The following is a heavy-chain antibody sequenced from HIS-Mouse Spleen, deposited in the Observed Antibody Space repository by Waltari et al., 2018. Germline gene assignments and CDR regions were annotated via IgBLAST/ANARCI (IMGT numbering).Heavy chain of an antibody. CDR2: IYTSGST. Sequence: QVQLQESGPGLVKPSETLSLTCTASGGSISSYYWSWIRQPAGQGPELIGRIYTSGSTNYNPSLKSRVTMSVDTSKNQFSLKLSSVTAADTAVYYCARDFHDFWSGYYGGDKKHDAFDIWGQGTMVTVSS. V-gene: IGHV4-4*07. CDR3: ARDFHDFWSGYYGGDKKHDAFDI. CDR1: GGSISSYY. D-gene: IGHD3-3*01. J-gene: IGHJ3*02.